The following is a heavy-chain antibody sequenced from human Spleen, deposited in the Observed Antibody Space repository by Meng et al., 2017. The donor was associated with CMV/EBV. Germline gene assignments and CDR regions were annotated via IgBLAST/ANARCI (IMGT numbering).Heavy chain of an antibody. D-gene: IGHD4-11*01. J-gene: IGHJ5*01. V-gene: IGHV1-8*03. CDR3: TRELMTTVNGWFDS. CDR1: GYTFTSYD. Sequence: ASVKVSCKASGYTFTSYDINWVRQATGQGLEWMGWMNPNSGNTGYAQKFQGRVTITRNTSISTAYMELSSLRVEDTAVYYCTRELMTTVNGWFDSWGQGTLVTVSS. CDR2: MNPNSGNT.